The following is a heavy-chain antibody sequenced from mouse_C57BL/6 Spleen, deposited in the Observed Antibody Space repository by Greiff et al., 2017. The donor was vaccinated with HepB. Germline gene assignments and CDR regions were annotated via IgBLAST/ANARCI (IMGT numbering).Heavy chain of an antibody. Sequence: QVQLQQSGAELVMPGASVKLSCKASGYTFTSYWMHWVKQRPGQGLEWIGEIDPSDSYTNYNQKFKGKSTLTVDKSSSTAYMQLSSLTSEDSAVYYCAKVADWYFDVWGTGTTVTVSS. D-gene: IGHD1-1*01. CDR2: IDPSDSYT. V-gene: IGHV1-69*01. J-gene: IGHJ1*03. CDR3: AKVADWYFDV. CDR1: GYTFTSYW.